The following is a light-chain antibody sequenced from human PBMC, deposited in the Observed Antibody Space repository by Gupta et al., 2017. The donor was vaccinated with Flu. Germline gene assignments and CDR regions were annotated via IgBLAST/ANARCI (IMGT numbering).Light chain of an antibody. CDR3: QSFDTNRRV. CDR2: EDN. V-gene: IGLV6-57*03. CDR1: SGSIASTY. Sequence: NFMLTQPHSVSESPGKTVTISCTRSSGSIASTYVQWYQQRPGSAPTTLIYEDNQRPSGVPDRFSGSIDSSSTSASLTISGLRTEDEDDYYCQSFDTNRRVCGGGTKL. J-gene: IGLJ3*02.